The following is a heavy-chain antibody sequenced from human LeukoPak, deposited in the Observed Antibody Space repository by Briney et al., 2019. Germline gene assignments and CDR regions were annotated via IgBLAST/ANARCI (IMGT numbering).Heavy chain of an antibody. CDR1: GFTFSNYW. CDR2: INSDGSST. Sequence: GGSLRLSCAASGFTFSNYWMHWVRQAPGKGPVWVSRINSDGSSTSYADSVKGRFTISRDNAKNTLSLQMNSLRAEDTAVYYCARDYDFWSGFFDYWGQGTLVTVSS. CDR3: ARDYDFWSGFFDY. J-gene: IGHJ4*02. D-gene: IGHD3-3*01. V-gene: IGHV3-74*01.